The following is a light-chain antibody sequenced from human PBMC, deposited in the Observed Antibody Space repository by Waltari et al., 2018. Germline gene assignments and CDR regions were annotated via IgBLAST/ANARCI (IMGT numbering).Light chain of an antibody. CDR2: EGN. Sequence: QSALTQPASVSGSPGQSINISCTGPSSDVGYYNLVSWYQQHPGKAPKLMIYEGNKRPSGISNRFSVSKSGNLPSLTISGLQAEDEADYYCCSYAGSSAPRVFGGGTKLSV. CDR1: SSDVGYYNL. V-gene: IGLV2-23*01. J-gene: IGLJ3*02. CDR3: CSYAGSSAPRV.